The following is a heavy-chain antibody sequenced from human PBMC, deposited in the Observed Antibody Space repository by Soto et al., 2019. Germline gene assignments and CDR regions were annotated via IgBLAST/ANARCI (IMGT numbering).Heavy chain of an antibody. CDR2: IYYSGST. CDR3: SRVGGSSSWPHTYYYYYMDV. D-gene: IGHD6-13*01. CDR1: GGSISSNY. J-gene: IGHJ6*03. V-gene: IGHV4-59*01. Sequence: SETLSLTCTVSGGSISSNYWSWIRQPPGKGLEWIGYIYYSGSTNYNPSLKSRVTISVDTSKNQFSLELSSVTAADTAVYYCSRVGGSSSWPHTYYYYYMDVWGKGTTVTVSS.